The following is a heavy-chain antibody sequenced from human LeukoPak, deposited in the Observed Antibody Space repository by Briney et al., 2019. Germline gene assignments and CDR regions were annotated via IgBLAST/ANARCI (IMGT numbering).Heavy chain of an antibody. Sequence: ASVKVSCKASGYTFTSYGLNWVREAPGQGLEWMAWINTNTGNPTYAQGFTGRFVFSLDTSVSTAYLQISSLKAEDTAVYYCARDLGEMENYWGQGTLVTVSS. D-gene: IGHD3-10*01. CDR2: INTNTGNP. CDR1: GYTFTSYG. J-gene: IGHJ4*02. V-gene: IGHV7-4-1*02. CDR3: ARDLGEMENY.